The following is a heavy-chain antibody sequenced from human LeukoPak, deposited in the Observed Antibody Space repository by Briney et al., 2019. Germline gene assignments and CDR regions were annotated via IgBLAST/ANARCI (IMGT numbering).Heavy chain of an antibody. J-gene: IGHJ6*02. D-gene: IGHD6-19*01. Sequence: GGSLRLSCAASGFTFSGSAMHWVRQASGKGLEWVGRIRSKANSYATAYAASVKGRFTISRDDSKNTAYLQINSLKTEDTAVYYCTTVRGYYYGMDVWGQGTTVTVSS. CDR1: GFTFSGSA. V-gene: IGHV3-73*01. CDR3: TTVRGYYYGMDV. CDR2: IRSKANSYAT.